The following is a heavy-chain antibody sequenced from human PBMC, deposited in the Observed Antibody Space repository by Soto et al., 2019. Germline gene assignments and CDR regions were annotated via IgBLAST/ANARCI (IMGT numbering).Heavy chain of an antibody. CDR2: IYYSGYT. V-gene: IGHV4-61*03. D-gene: IGHD3-22*01. CDR1: GDSVSSASYS. CDR3: ARARDSSGFYFEY. J-gene: IGHJ4*02. Sequence: PSETLSLTCSVSGDSVSSASYSWAWIRQPPGKGLEWIGYIYYSGYTSYSPSLKSRVTISLDKSKDHFSLKLSSVIAADTAVYYCARARDSSGFYFEYWGQGSLVTVSS.